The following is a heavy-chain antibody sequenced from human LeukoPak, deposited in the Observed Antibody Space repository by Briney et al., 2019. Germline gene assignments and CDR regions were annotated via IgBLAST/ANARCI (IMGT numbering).Heavy chain of an antibody. CDR1: GFTFDDYA. J-gene: IGHJ4*02. CDR3: AKAGAVVVVAAKYFDY. D-gene: IGHD2-15*01. CDR2: ISGSGGST. V-gene: IGHV3-23*01. Sequence: GGSLRLSCAASGFTFDDYAMHWVRHAPGKGLEWVSAISGSGGSTYYADSVKGRFTISRDNSKNTLYLQMNSLRAEDTAVYYCAKAGAVVVVAAKYFDYWGQGTLVTVSS.